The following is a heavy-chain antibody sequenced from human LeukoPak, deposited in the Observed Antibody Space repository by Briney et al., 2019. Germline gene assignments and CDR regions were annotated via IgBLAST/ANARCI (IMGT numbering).Heavy chain of an antibody. J-gene: IGHJ4*02. Sequence: WGSLRLSFTASGFTFSSYWMHWVRQAPGKGLVWGFRINSDGGSTSYADSVKGRFTISRDNAKNTLYLQMNSLRAEDTAVYYCARRIQGMAPYYFDYWGQGTLVTVSS. D-gene: IGHD5-24*01. CDR3: ARRIQGMAPYYFDY. CDR2: INSDGGST. CDR1: GFTFSSYW. V-gene: IGHV3-74*01.